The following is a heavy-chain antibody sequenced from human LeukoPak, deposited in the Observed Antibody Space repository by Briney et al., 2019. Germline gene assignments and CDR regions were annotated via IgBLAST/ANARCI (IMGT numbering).Heavy chain of an antibody. CDR3: ARGLDIVVVPAAQYYYYYGMDV. Sequence: SVKVSCKASGGTFSSYAISRVRQAPGQGLEWMGGIIPIFGTANYAQKFQGRVTITADESTSTAYMELSSLRSEDTAVYYCARGLDIVVVPAAQYYYYYGMDVWGQGTTVTVSS. CDR2: IIPIFGTA. D-gene: IGHD2-2*03. V-gene: IGHV1-69*13. J-gene: IGHJ6*02. CDR1: GGTFSSYA.